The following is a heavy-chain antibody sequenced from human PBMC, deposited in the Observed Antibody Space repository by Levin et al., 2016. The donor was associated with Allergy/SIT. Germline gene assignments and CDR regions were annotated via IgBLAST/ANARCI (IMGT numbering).Heavy chain of an antibody. Sequence: WVRQAPGQGLEWMGIINPSGGSTSYAQKFQGRVTMTRDTSTSTVYMELSSLRSEDTAVYYCARRRRIAAAWTGVDYWGQGTLVTVSS. CDR2: INPSGGST. V-gene: IGHV1-46*03. D-gene: IGHD6-13*01. CDR3: ARRRRIAAAWTGVDY. J-gene: IGHJ4*02.